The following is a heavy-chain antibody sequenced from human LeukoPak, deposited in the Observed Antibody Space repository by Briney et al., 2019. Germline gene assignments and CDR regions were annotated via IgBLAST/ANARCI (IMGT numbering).Heavy chain of an antibody. Sequence: PGGFLRLSCAASGFTFSSYAMHWVRQAPGKGLEWVAVISYDGSNKYYADSVKGRFTISRDNSKNTLYLQMNSLRAEDTAVYYCARAGYSYGFNNYYYYYYMDVWGKGTTVTVSS. V-gene: IGHV3-30*01. CDR3: ARAGYSYGFNNYYYYYYMDV. D-gene: IGHD5-18*01. CDR1: GFTFSSYA. J-gene: IGHJ6*03. CDR2: ISYDGSNK.